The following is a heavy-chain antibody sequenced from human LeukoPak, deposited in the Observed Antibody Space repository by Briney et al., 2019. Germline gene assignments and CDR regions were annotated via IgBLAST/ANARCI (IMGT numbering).Heavy chain of an antibody. CDR1: GSRFTSYW. J-gene: IGHJ4*02. D-gene: IGHD5-18*01. Sequence: GASLKISCKGSGSRFTSYWIGWVRRLPGKGLEWMGIIYPGDSDTRYSPSFQGQVTISADKSISTAYLQWSSLKASDTAMYYCARSPDTFFDYWGQGTLVTVSS. CDR3: ARSPDTFFDY. V-gene: IGHV5-51*01. CDR2: IYPGDSDT.